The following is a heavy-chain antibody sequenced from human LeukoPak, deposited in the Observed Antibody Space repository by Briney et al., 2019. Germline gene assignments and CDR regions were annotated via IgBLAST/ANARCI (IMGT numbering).Heavy chain of an antibody. Sequence: PSGTLSLTCAVSGASISSSNWWSWARQPPGKGREWMGEFFHAGTTNYNPSLQSRVTISVDTCRNQFSLKLTSVTAADTAVYYCMRTYCSNMSCFYFDYWGQGTLVTVSS. V-gene: IGHV4-4*02. CDR2: FFHAGTT. D-gene: IGHD2-2*01. CDR1: GASISSSNW. CDR3: MRTYCSNMSCFYFDY. J-gene: IGHJ4*02.